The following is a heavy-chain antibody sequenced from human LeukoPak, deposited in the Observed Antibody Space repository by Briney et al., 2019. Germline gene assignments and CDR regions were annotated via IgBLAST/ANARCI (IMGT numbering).Heavy chain of an antibody. CDR3: ARGVEPLAANTLAY. Sequence: PGGSLRLSRAPSGFTLITNDMTWVRQAPGKGLEWVSVLYSDGNTKYADSVQGRFTISRDNSKNTLYLEMNSLSPDDTAVYYCARGVEPLAANTLAYWGQGTLVTVSS. J-gene: IGHJ4*02. CDR1: GFTLITND. CDR2: LYSDGNT. D-gene: IGHD1-14*01. V-gene: IGHV3-53*01.